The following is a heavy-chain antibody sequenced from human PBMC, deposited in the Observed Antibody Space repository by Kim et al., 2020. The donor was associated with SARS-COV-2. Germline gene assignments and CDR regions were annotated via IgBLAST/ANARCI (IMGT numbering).Heavy chain of an antibody. J-gene: IGHJ5*01. CDR1: GFTFSSYG. D-gene: IGHD6-13*01. Sequence: GGSLRLSCAASGFTFSSYGMNWVRQAPGKGLEWVAVIWYDGSNKYYADSAKGRFTISRDNSKNTLYLQMNSLRAEDTAVYYCSRAGKQQPSHNWFDTCG. CDR2: IWYDGSNK. CDR3: SRAGKQQPSHNWFDT. V-gene: IGHV3-33*01.